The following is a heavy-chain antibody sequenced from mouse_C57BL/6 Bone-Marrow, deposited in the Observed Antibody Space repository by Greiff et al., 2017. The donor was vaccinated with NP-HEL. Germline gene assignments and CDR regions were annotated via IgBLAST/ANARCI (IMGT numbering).Heavy chain of an antibody. J-gene: IGHJ2*01. CDR1: GYTFPSYW. CDR2: LHPNSGST. Sequence: QVQLQQPGAELVKPGASVKLSCKASGYTFPSYWMHWVKPGTGQGLEWIGMLHPNSGSTNYNEQFKSTATLTVDKSSSPAYMQLSSLTSEDSAVYYGARRGPLRNYFDYWGQGTTLTVSS. CDR3: ARRGPLRNYFDY. V-gene: IGHV1-64*01. D-gene: IGHD1-1*01.